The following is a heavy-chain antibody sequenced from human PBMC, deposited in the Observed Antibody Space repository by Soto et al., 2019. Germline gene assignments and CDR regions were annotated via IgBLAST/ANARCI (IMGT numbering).Heavy chain of an antibody. V-gene: IGHV4-34*01. CDR1: GGSFSGYY. D-gene: IGHD2-21*01. J-gene: IGHJ4*02. CDR3: ARWGGYCGGDCFDY. CDR2: INHSGST. Sequence: SETLSLTCAVYGGSFSGYYWSWIRQPPGKGLEWIGEINHSGSTNYNPSLKSRVTISVDTSKNQFSLKLSSVTAADTAVYYCARWGGYCGGDCFDYWGQGTLVTVS.